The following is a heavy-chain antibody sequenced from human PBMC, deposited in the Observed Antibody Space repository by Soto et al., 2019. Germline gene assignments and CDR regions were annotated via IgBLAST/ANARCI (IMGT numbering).Heavy chain of an antibody. CDR2: IWYDGSNK. Sequence: GGSLRLSCAASGFTFSSYGMHWVRQAPGKGLEWVAVIWYDGSNKYYADSVKGRFTISRDNSKNTLYLQMNSLRAEDTAVYYCARDRDYGSGSYYRPTGYYYYYGMDVWGQGTTVTSP. CDR3: ARDRDYGSGSYYRPTGYYYYYGMDV. CDR1: GFTFSSYG. D-gene: IGHD3-10*01. V-gene: IGHV3-33*01. J-gene: IGHJ6*02.